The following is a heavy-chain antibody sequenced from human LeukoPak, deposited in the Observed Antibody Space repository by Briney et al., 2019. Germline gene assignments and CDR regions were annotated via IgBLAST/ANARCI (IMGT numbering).Heavy chain of an antibody. CDR2: IHYSGST. D-gene: IGHD6-19*01. J-gene: IGHJ4*02. CDR3: ATPSSGWPKGPFNY. V-gene: IGHV4-59*08. CDR1: GGSISGYH. Sequence: SETLSLTCTVSGGSISGYHWSWIRQPPGKGLEWIGYIHYSGSTNYNPSLKSRVTMSIDTSKNQFSLKLTSVTAADTAVYYCATPSSGWPKGPFNYWGQGTLVTVSS.